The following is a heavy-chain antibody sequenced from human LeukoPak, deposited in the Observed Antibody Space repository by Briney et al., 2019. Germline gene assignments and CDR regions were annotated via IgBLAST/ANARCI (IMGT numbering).Heavy chain of an antibody. CDR2: ITSGSSHI. V-gene: IGHV3-21*01. Sequence: GGSLRLSCAASGFTFSSYNMNWVRQTPGQGLEWVSSITSGSSHIYYADSVKGRFTISRDNAKNSLYLQMNSLRAEDTAVYYCARAVVGATSGFDYWGQGTLVTVSS. CDR1: GFTFSSYN. CDR3: ARAVVGATSGFDY. J-gene: IGHJ4*02. D-gene: IGHD1-26*01.